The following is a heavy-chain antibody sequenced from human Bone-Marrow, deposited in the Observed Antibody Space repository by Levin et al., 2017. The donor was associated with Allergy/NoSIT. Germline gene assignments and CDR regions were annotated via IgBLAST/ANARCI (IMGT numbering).Heavy chain of an antibody. Sequence: KGGESLKISCKTSGYRFTTYLIAWVRRMPGKGLEFMGVISPSDSSTRYSPSFQGQVTISADKSLDTAYLHWTSLRASDSGFYYCARLFSATGTPFDHWGQGTLVTVSS. D-gene: IGHD6-13*01. CDR1: GYRFTTYL. CDR3: ARLFSATGTPFDH. V-gene: IGHV5-51*01. CDR2: ISPSDSST. J-gene: IGHJ4*02.